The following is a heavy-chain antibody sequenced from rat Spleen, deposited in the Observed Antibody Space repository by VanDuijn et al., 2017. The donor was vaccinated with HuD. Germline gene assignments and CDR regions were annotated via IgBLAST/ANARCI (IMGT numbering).Heavy chain of an antibody. CDR2: IRTKPNNYAT. CDR1: GFTFSNAA. J-gene: IGHJ2*01. V-gene: IGHV10-5*01. CDR3: TADTMALG. D-gene: IGHD1-7*01. Sequence: VQLVESGGGLVQPKESLKISCSASGFTFSNAAMYWVRQAPGKGLEWVARIRTKPNNYATYYADSVKGRFTISRDDSKSMVYLQMDNCKTVDTAMYYCTADTMALGWGQGVMVTVSS.